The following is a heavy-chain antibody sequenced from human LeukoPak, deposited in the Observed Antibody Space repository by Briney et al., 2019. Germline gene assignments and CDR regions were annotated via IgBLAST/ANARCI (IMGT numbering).Heavy chain of an antibody. CDR2: INSDGSST. J-gene: IGHJ4*02. D-gene: IGHD6-13*01. CDR1: GFTFSSYW. CDR3: SSTAGYSSSWYERSFNY. Sequence: GESLRLSCAASGFTFSSYWMHWVRQAPGKGLMWVSRINSDGSSTSYADSVKGRFTISRDNAKNTLYLQMNSLRAEDTAVYYCSSTAGYSSSWYERSFNYWGQGTLVTVSS. V-gene: IGHV3-74*01.